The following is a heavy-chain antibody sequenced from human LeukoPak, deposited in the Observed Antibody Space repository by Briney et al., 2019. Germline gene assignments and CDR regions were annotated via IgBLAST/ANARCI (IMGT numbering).Heavy chain of an antibody. Sequence: GGSLRLSCAASGFTVSNNYMSWVRQAPGKGLEWVSVIYNDDSASYADSVKGRFTISRDNSRNTLYLQMSSLRTEDTAVYYCARGGVYGFLSAFDIWGQGTMVTVSS. CDR2: IYNDDSA. J-gene: IGHJ3*02. V-gene: IGHV3-66*01. CDR1: GFTVSNNY. D-gene: IGHD3-10*01. CDR3: ARGGVYGFLSAFDI.